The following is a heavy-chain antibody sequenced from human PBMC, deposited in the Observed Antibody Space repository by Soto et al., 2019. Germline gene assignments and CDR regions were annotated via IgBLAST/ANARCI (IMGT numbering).Heavy chain of an antibody. CDR2: INSDGSST. D-gene: IGHD4-17*01. CDR1: GFTFSSYW. V-gene: IGHV3-74*01. J-gene: IGHJ4*02. Sequence: PGGSLRLSCAASGFTFSSYWMHWVRQAPGKGLVWVSRINSDGSSTSYADSVKGRFTISRDNAKNTLYLQMNSLRAEDTAVYYCARVRYDDYGDYYFDYWGQGTLVTVSS. CDR3: ARVRYDDYGDYYFDY.